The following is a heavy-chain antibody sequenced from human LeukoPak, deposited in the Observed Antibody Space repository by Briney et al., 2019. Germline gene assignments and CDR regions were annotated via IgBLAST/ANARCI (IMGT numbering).Heavy chain of an antibody. Sequence: GASVKVSCKASGYTFTSYAMHWVRQAPGQGLEWMGWITPGGGTNYPQKLQGRVAITRDTSITTAYMDLSRLTSDDTAVYYCARDRYGDGFAHFDYWGQGALVTVSS. D-gene: IGHD5-24*01. V-gene: IGHV1-2*02. J-gene: IGHJ4*02. CDR3: ARDRYGDGFAHFDY. CDR1: GYTFTSYA. CDR2: ITPGGGT.